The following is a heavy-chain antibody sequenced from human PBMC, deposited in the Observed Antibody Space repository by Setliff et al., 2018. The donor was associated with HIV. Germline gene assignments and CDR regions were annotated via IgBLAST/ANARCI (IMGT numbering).Heavy chain of an antibody. Sequence: PGGSLRLSCAASGFTFSDHYMDWVRQAPGKGLEWVGRTTNKADSYNTNYAASVKGRFTIARDDSKKSLYLQMNSLRAEDTAVYYCAREGLERRPIDYWGQGTLVTVSS. V-gene: IGHV3-72*01. CDR3: AREGLERRPIDY. D-gene: IGHD1-1*01. CDR2: TTNKADSYNT. J-gene: IGHJ4*02. CDR1: GFTFSDHY.